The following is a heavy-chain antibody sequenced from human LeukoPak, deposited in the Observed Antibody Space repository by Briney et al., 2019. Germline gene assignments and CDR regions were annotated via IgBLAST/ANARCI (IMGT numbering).Heavy chain of an antibody. CDR1: GYTFTSYA. V-gene: IGHV7-4-1*02. Sequence: GASVKVSCKASGYTFTSYAMIWVRQAPGQGLEWMGWINTNTGNPTYAQGFTGRFVFSLDTSVSTAYLQISSLKAEDTAVYYCARKMVYAQSDAFDIWGQGTMVTVSS. CDR2: INTNTGNP. D-gene: IGHD2-8*01. CDR3: ARKMVYAQSDAFDI. J-gene: IGHJ3*02.